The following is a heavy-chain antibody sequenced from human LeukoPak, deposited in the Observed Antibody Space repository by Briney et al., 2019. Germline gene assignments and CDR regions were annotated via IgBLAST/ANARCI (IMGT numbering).Heavy chain of an antibody. D-gene: IGHD5-12*01. J-gene: IGHJ4*02. CDR2: IWYDGSNK. CDR3: ARVRGYSGSYDY. CDR1: GFTFSSYG. Sequence: PGGSLRLSCAASGFTFSSYGMHWVRQAPGKGLEWVAVIWYDGSNKYYADSVKGRFTISRDNSKNTLYLQMNSLRAEDTAVYYCARVRGYSGSYDYLGQGTLVTVSS. V-gene: IGHV3-33*01.